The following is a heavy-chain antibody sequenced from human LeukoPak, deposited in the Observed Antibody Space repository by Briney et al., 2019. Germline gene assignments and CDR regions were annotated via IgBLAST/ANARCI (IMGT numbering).Heavy chain of an antibody. CDR3: TRYSYNSGPNDY. D-gene: IGHD3-10*01. CDR2: IKQDGSDK. J-gene: IGHJ4*02. V-gene: IGHV3-7*01. Sequence: GGSLRLSCAASGFTFSSHWMSWVRQAPGKGLEWVANIKQDGSDKHYVGSVKGRFTISRDNTKTSFYLQMNSLRAEDTAVYYCTRYSYNSGPNDYWGQGILVTVSS. CDR1: GFTFSSHW.